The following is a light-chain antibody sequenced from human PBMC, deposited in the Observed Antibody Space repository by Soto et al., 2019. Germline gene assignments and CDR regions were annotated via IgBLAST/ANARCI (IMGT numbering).Light chain of an antibody. Sequence: DIQMTQSPSSLSASVGDRVTITCRASQNIRNFLNWYQQKPGKAPNLLIYAASTLKSGFPSRFSGTGSGTDFTLTISRLQPEDFATYYCQQTYNPPRTFGQGTKVDIK. CDR3: QQTYNPPRT. J-gene: IGKJ1*01. V-gene: IGKV1-39*01. CDR1: QNIRNF. CDR2: AAS.